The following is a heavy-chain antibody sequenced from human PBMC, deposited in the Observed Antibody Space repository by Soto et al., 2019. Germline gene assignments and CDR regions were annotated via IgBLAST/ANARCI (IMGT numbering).Heavy chain of an antibody. Sequence: QVQLVESGGGVVQPGRSLRLSCAASGFTFSSYGMHWVRQAPGKGLEWVAVISYDGSNKYYADSVKGRFTISRDNSKNTLYVQMNSLRAEDTAVYYCAKDGSSGWQPYFDYWGQGTLVTVSS. V-gene: IGHV3-30*18. CDR2: ISYDGSNK. D-gene: IGHD6-19*01. CDR3: AKDGSSGWQPYFDY. J-gene: IGHJ4*02. CDR1: GFTFSSYG.